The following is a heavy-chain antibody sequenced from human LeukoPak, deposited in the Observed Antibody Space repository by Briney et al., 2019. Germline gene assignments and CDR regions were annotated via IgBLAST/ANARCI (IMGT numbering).Heavy chain of an antibody. CDR3: ARVEYSSSWYYYYGMDV. J-gene: IGHJ6*02. D-gene: IGHD6-13*01. Sequence: ASVKVSCKASTDTFNNYGIVWVRQAPGQGLEWMGGIVPVFETIDYAQKFQGRVTLSADDSTTTAYMELNSLRSEDTAVYYCARVEYSSSWYYYYGMDVWDQGTTVTVSS. CDR1: TDTFNNYG. V-gene: IGHV1-69*13. CDR2: IVPVFETI.